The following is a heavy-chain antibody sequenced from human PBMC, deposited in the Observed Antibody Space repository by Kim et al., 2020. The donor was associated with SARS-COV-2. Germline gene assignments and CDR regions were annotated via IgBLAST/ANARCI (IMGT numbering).Heavy chain of an antibody. V-gene: IGHV4-39*01. J-gene: IGHJ4*02. CDR2: IYYSGST. Sequence: SETLSLTCTVSGGSISSSSYYWGWIRQPPGKGLEWIGSIYYSGSTYYNPSLKSRVTISVDTSKNQFSLKLSSVTAADTAVYYCARHCGLRYFDWWGQGTLVTVSS. CDR3: ARHCGLRYFDW. D-gene: IGHD3-9*01. CDR1: GGSISSSSYY.